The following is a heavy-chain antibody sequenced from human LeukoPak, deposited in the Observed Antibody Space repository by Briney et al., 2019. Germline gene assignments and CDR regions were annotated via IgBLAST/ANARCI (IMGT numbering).Heavy chain of an antibody. J-gene: IGHJ4*02. V-gene: IGHV3-23*01. CDR3: AKVGQNYDILTYYFDY. CDR2: ISGSGGST. D-gene: IGHD3-9*01. Sequence: GGSLRLSCAASGFTFSSYAMSWVRQAPGKGLEWVSAISGSGGSTYYADSAKGRFTISRDTSKNALYLQMNSLRVEDTAVYYCAKVGQNYDILTYYFDYWGQGTLVTVSS. CDR1: GFTFSSYA.